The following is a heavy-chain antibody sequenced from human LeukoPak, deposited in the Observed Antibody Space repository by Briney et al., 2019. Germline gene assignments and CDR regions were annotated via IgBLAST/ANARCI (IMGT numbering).Heavy chain of an antibody. CDR1: GFTFSSYA. Sequence: GGSLRLSCAASGFTFSSYAMHWVRQAPGKGLEWVAVISYDGSNKYYADSVKGRFTISRDNSKNTLYLQMNSLRAEDTAVYYCARVEEGFLDYWGQGTLVTVSS. D-gene: IGHD2-15*01. CDR3: ARVEEGFLDY. J-gene: IGHJ4*02. CDR2: ISYDGSNK. V-gene: IGHV3-30*04.